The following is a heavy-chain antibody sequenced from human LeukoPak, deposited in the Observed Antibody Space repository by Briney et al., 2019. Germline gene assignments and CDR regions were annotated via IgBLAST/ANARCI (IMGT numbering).Heavy chain of an antibody. V-gene: IGHV1-18*01. CDR2: ISGNNDNP. CDR1: GYTFSNFG. D-gene: IGHD2-2*01. Sequence: ASVKVSSKASGYTFSNFGINWVRQAPGQGLEWIAWISGNNDNPNYGQKFQGRFTVTTDSSTSTAYMELRNLRSDDTAVHYCARDGTSTDDYWGQGTLVTVSS. CDR3: ARDGTSTDDY. J-gene: IGHJ4*02.